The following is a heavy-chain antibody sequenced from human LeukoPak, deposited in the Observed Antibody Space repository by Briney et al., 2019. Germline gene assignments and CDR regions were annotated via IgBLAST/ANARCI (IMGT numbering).Heavy chain of an antibody. CDR1: GFTFSNVW. D-gene: IGHD6-19*01. CDR2: IKSKTDGGTT. Sequence: PGGSLRLSCAASGFTFSNVWMSWVRQAPGKGLEWVGRIKSKTDGGTTDYAAPVKGRFTISRDDSKNTLNLQMNSLKTEDTAVYYSHPCIAVAGSLDYWGQGTLVTVSS. J-gene: IGHJ4*02. V-gene: IGHV3-15*01. CDR3: HPCIAVAGSLDY.